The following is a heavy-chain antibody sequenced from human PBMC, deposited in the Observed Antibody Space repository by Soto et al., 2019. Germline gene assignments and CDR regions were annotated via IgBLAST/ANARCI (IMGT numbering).Heavy chain of an antibody. J-gene: IGHJ4*02. CDR2: IYYSGST. Sequence: SETLSLTCTVSGGSISSGDYYWSWIRQPPGKGLEWIGYIYYSGSTYYNPSLKSRVTISVDTSKNQFSLQLNSVTPEDTAVYYCARASDLEYSSSTVDYWGQGTLVTVSS. CDR1: GGSISSGDYY. V-gene: IGHV4-30-4*01. D-gene: IGHD6-6*01. CDR3: ARASDLEYSSSTVDY.